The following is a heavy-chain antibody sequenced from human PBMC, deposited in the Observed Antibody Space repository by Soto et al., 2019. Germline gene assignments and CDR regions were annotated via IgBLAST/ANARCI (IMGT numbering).Heavy chain of an antibody. CDR1: GGTFSSYT. J-gene: IGHJ6*03. CDR3: ARDYKMDTGYYYYYMDV. V-gene: IGHV1-69*08. D-gene: IGHD1-1*01. CDR2: IIPILGIA. Sequence: QVQLVQSGAEVQKPGSSVKVSCKASGGTFSSYTISWVRQAPGQGLEWMGRIIPILGIANYAQKFQGRVTITADKSTSTAYMELSSLRSEDTAVYYCARDYKMDTGYYYYYMDVWGKGTTVTVSS.